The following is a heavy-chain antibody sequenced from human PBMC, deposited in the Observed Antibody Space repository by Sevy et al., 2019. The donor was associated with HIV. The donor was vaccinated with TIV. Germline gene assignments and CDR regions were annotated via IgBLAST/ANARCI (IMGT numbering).Heavy chain of an antibody. CDR3: ARDLREYSSSSKYYFDY. CDR2: ISSSNNYI. D-gene: IGHD6-6*01. CDR1: GFTFSSYS. V-gene: IGHV3-21*06. J-gene: IGHJ4*02. Sequence: GGSLRLSCAASGFTFSSYSMNWVRQAPGKGLEWVSSISSSNNYIYYADSLKGRFTISRDNAKNQLYLQMNSLRAEDTAVYYCARDLREYSSSSKYYFDYWGQGILVTVSS.